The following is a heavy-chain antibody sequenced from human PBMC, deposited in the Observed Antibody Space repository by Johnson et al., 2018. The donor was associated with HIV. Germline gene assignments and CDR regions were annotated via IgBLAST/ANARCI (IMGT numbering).Heavy chain of an antibody. Sequence: VQLVESGGGVVQPGRSLRLSCAASGFTFSSYAMSWVRQAPGKGLEWVSVISGSGCTIWYADSVKGRFTISRDNAKNSLSLQINSLRADDTAVYYCARDWVIGDAFDIWGQGTKVTVSS. D-gene: IGHD2-21*01. CDR3: ARDWVIGDAFDI. CDR2: ISGSGCTI. CDR1: GFTFSSYA. V-gene: IGHV3-23*04. J-gene: IGHJ3*02.